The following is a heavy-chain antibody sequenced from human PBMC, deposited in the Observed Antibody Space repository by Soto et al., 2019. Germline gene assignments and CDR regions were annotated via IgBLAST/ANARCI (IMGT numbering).Heavy chain of an antibody. Sequence: GGSLRLSCVASGCTFSDYWIHWVSQAPGKELVWVSRVSNDGGFTIYADSVKGQFTISRDNAKNTVYLQMNSLRAEDTAVYYCARVGRGWFFYDYWGQGNLVTVSS. J-gene: IGHJ4*02. D-gene: IGHD6-19*01. CDR2: VSNDGGFT. V-gene: IGHV3-74*01. CDR1: GCTFSDYW. CDR3: ARVGRGWFFYDY.